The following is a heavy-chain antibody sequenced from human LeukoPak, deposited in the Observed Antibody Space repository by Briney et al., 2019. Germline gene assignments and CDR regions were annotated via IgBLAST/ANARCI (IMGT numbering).Heavy chain of an antibody. J-gene: IGHJ4*02. Sequence: GGSLRLSCAASGFTFSSYGMHWVRQAPGKGLEWVAVISYDGSNKYYADSVKGRFTISRDNSKNTLYLQMNSLRAEDTAIYYCAKDVFLLSGRGDDYWGQGTLVTVSS. D-gene: IGHD2-15*01. CDR1: GFTFSSYG. CDR3: AKDVFLLSGRGDDY. V-gene: IGHV3-30*18. CDR2: ISYDGSNK.